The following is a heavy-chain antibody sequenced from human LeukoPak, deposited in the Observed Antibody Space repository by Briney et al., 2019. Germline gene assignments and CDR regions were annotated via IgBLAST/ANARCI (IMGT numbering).Heavy chain of an antibody. CDR1: GGSISNSY. CDR2: INYSGST. J-gene: IGHJ3*02. V-gene: IGHV4-59*01. D-gene: IGHD1-1*01. CDR3: ARDPLSTNDFDI. Sequence: LETLSLTCTVSGGSISNSYWNWIRQSPGKGLEWIGYINYSGSTNYNPSLKSRVTISVDTSKKQFSLKLSSMTAADTAVYFCARDPLSTNDFDIWGQGTMVTVSS.